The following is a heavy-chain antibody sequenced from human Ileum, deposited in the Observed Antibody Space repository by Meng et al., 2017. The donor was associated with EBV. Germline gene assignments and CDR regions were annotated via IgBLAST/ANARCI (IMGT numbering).Heavy chain of an antibody. CDR3: AYYFVGRGGPGS. Sequence: GRFQEPGPGLGYPSAALSLPCSVSGGSVSSNDYHWSWIRPPPGKGLEWIGCMYDSENAKYNPSLNSRVTISIDTTRNHFVLKLTSVTAADTAVYYCAYYFVGRGGPGSWGQGTLVTVSS. J-gene: IGHJ5*02. D-gene: IGHD3-9*01. CDR1: GGSVSSNDYH. V-gene: IGHV4-61*03. CDR2: MYDSENA.